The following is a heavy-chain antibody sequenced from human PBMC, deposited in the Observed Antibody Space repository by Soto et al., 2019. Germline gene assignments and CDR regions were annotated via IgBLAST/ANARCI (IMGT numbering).Heavy chain of an antibody. CDR2: INHSGST. J-gene: IGHJ5*02. CDR1: GGSFSGYY. D-gene: IGHD6-13*01. V-gene: IGHV4-34*01. Sequence: PSETLSLTCAVYGGSFSGYYWSWIRQPPGKGLEWIGEINHSGSTNYNPSLKSRVTISVDTSKNQFSLKLSSVTAADTAVYYCARGRHSSWYYYKVWFDPWGQGTLVTVSS. CDR3: ARGRHSSWYYYKVWFDP.